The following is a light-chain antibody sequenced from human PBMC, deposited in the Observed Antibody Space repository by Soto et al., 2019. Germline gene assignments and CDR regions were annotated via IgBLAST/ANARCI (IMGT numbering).Light chain of an antibody. CDR1: QSVGRN. CDR2: AAS. V-gene: IGKV3-15*01. Sequence: EIVVTQSPGILSVSPGDRATLSCRASQSVGRNLAWYQQKPGQAPTLLIYAASTRATGLSARFSGSGSGTDFTLTISSLQSEDFAVYYYQEYSKWPLFTFVPGTRVDIK. CDR3: QEYSKWPLFT. J-gene: IGKJ3*01.